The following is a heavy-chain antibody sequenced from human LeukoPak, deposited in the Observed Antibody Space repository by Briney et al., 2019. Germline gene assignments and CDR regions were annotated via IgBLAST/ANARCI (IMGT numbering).Heavy chain of an antibody. J-gene: IGHJ4*02. D-gene: IGHD2-8*01. CDR3: AKRKRIVLMVYALTHADY. V-gene: IGHV3-30*18. Sequence: PWGSLRLSCAASGFSFSSYSMNWVRQAPGKGLEWVAVISYDGSNKYYADSVKGRFTISRDNSKNTLYLQMNSLRAEDTAVYYCAKRKRIVLMVYALTHADYWGQGTLVTVSS. CDR1: GFSFSSYS. CDR2: ISYDGSNK.